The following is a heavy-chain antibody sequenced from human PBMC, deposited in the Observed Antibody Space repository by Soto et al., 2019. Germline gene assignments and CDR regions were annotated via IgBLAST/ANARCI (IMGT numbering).Heavy chain of an antibody. V-gene: IGHV1-18*04. CDR2: ISAYNGNT. J-gene: IGHJ6*02. CDR1: GYTFTSYG. CDR3: ARVERGSHYYYGMDV. D-gene: IGHD1-26*01. Sequence: QVQLVQSGAEVKKPGASVKVSCKASGYTFTSYGISWVRQAPGQGLEWMGWISAYNGNTNYAQKLQGRVTMTTDTSTSIAYKELRSMRSDDTAVYYCARVERGSHYYYGMDVWGQGTTVTVSS.